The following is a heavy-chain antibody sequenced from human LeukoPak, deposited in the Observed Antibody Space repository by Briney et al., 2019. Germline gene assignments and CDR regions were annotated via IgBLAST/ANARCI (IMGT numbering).Heavy chain of an antibody. CDR1: GYTFSSYG. J-gene: IGHJ4*02. Sequence: GASVKVSCKAAGYTFSSYGISWVRQAPGQGLEWMGWISAYNGNTKYAQKLPGRVTMTTDTSTSTAYMELRSLRSDDTAVYYCARDKGKWEHLRYFDYWGQGTLVTVSS. V-gene: IGHV1-18*01. CDR3: ARDKGKWEHLRYFDY. CDR2: ISAYNGNT. D-gene: IGHD1-26*01.